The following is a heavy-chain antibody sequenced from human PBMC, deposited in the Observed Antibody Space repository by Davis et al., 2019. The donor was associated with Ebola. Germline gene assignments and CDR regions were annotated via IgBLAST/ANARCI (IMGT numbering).Heavy chain of an antibody. CDR2: INHSGST. CDR3: ARGPTIYGMDV. V-gene: IGHV4-39*07. Sequence: MPSETLSLTCTVSGGSISSSSYYWSWIRQPPGKGLEWIGEINHSGSTNYNPSLKSRVTISVDTSKNQFSLKLSSVTAADTAVYYCARGPTIYGMDVWGQGTTVTVSS. J-gene: IGHJ6*02. CDR1: GGSISSSSYY.